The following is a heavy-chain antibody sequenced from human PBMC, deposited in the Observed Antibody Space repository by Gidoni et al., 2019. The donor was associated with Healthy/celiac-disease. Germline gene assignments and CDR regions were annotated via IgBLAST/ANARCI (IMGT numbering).Heavy chain of an antibody. D-gene: IGHD3-3*01. V-gene: IGHV3-15*07. J-gene: IGHJ4*02. CDR1: SNAW. Sequence: SNAWMNWVRQAPGKGLEWVGRIKSKTDGGTTDYAAPVKGRFTISREDSKNTLYLQMNSLKTEDTAVYYCTTHPNWDFWSGSYFDYWGQGTLVTVSS. CDR2: IKSKTDGGTT. CDR3: TTHPNWDFWSGSYFDY.